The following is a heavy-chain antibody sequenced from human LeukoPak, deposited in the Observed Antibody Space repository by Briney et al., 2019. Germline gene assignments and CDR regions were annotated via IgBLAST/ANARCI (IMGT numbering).Heavy chain of an antibody. V-gene: IGHV1-8*01. J-gene: IGHJ3*02. CDR2: MNPNSGNT. D-gene: IGHD3-22*01. CDR1: GYTFTSYD. Sequence: ASVKVSCKASGYTFTSYDINWVRQATGQGLEWMGWMNPNSGNTGYAQKFQGRVTMTRNTSISTAYMELSSLRAEDTAVYYCARDHIYDSSGYYLPDAFDIWGQGTMVTVSS. CDR3: ARDHIYDSSGYYLPDAFDI.